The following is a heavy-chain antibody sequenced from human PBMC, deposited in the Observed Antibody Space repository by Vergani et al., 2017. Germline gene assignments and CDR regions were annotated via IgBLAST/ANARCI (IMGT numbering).Heavy chain of an antibody. Sequence: VQLQESGPGLVKPPGTLSLTCAVSGDTISSNNCWTWVRPPPGKGLELVANIKQDGSEDYYVDSVKGRFTITRDNAKKFIYLQMNSLRADDTAVYYCVRGGLATIYNWFDPWGQGTRVTVSS. CDR3: VRGGLATIYNWFDP. V-gene: IGHV3-7*01. J-gene: IGHJ5*01. D-gene: IGHD5-24*01. CDR1: GDTISSNNC. CDR2: IKQDGSED.